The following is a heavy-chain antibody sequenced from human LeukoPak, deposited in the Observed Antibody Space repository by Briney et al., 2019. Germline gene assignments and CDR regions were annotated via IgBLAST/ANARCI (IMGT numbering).Heavy chain of an antibody. Sequence: PGGSLRLSCAASGFTFSSYGMHWVRQAPGKGLEWVAVIWYDGSDKYYADSVKGRFTISRDNSKNTLYLQMNSLRAEDTAVYYCAREGFVVAAAGHVGYFQHWGQGALVTVSS. V-gene: IGHV3-33*01. J-gene: IGHJ1*01. CDR1: GFTFSSYG. D-gene: IGHD6-13*01. CDR2: IWYDGSDK. CDR3: AREGFVVAAAGHVGYFQH.